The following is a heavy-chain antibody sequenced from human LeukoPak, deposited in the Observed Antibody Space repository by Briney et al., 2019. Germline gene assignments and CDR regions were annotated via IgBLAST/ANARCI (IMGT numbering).Heavy chain of an antibody. J-gene: IGHJ4*02. CDR1: GFTFSSYA. V-gene: IGHV3-30*04. CDR2: ISYDGSNK. CDR3: ANSGSYDY. Sequence: GGSLRLSCAASGFTFSSYAMHWVRQAPGKGLEWVAVISYDGSNKYYADSVKGRFTISRDNSKNTLYLQMNSLRAEDTAVYYCANSGSYDYWGQGTLVTVSS. D-gene: IGHD1-26*01.